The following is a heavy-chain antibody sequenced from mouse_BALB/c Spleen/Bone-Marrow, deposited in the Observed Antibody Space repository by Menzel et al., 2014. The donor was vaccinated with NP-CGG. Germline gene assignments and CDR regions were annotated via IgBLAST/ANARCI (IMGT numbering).Heavy chain of an antibody. CDR2: IWAGGST. V-gene: IGHV2-9*02. J-gene: IGHJ4*01. CDR3: ARYGYFYAMDY. D-gene: IGHD2-2*01. Sequence: VMLVESGPGLVSPSQSLSITCTVSGFSLTSYGVHWVRQPPGKGLEWLGVIWAGGSTNYNSALMSRLSISKDNSKSQVFLKMNSQQTDDTAMYYCARYGYFYAMDYWGQGTSVTVSS. CDR1: GFSLTSYG.